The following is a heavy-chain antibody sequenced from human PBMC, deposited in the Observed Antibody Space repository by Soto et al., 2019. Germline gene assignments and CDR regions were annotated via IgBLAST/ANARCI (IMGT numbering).Heavy chain of an antibody. CDR2: IVVGSGNT. CDR1: GFTFTSSA. J-gene: IGHJ6*03. Sequence: SVKVSCKASGFTFTSSAMQWVRQARGQRLEWIGWIVVGSGNTNYAQKFQERVTITRDMSTSTAYMELSSLRSEDTAVYYCAAGYCSGGSCSNENYYYHYMDVWGKGTTVTVSS. V-gene: IGHV1-58*02. D-gene: IGHD2-15*01. CDR3: AAGYCSGGSCSNENYYYHYMDV.